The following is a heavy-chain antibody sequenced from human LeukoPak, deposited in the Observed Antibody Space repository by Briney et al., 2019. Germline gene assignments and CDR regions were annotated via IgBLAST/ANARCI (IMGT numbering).Heavy chain of an antibody. CDR2: IYYSGST. CDR1: GGSISSYY. CDR3: ARRRYYYYMDV. J-gene: IGHJ6*03. V-gene: IGHV4-59*01. Sequence: SETLSLTCTVSGGSISSYYWSWIRQPPGKGLEWIGYIYYSGSTNYNPSLKSRVTISVDTSKNQFSLKLSSVTAADTAVYYCARRRYYYYMDVWGKGTTVTVSS.